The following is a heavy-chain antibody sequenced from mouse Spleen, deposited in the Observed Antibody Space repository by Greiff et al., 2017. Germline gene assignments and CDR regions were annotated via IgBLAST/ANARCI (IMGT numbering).Heavy chain of an antibody. D-gene: IGHD1-1*01. Sequence: EVKLMESGGGLVKPGGSLKLSCAASGFTFSSYAMSWVRQTPEKRLEWVATISSGGSYTYYPDSVKGRFTISRDNAKNTLYLQMSSLRSEDTAMYYCASSSLYYYAMDYWGQGTSVTVSS. J-gene: IGHJ4*01. V-gene: IGHV5-9-1*01. CDR3: ASSSLYYYAMDY. CDR1: GFTFSSYA. CDR2: ISSGGSYT.